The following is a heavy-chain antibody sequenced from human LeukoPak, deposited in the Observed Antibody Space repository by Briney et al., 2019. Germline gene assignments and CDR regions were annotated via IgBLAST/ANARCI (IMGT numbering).Heavy chain of an antibody. V-gene: IGHV3-23*01. CDR2: ISGSGGST. Sequence: GGSLRLSCAASGFTFSSYAISWVRQAPGKGLEWVSAISGSGGSTYYADSVKGRFTISRDNSKNTLYLQMNSLRAEDTAVYYCAIDAASVYYDYIWGSYRYFDYWGQGTLVTVSS. D-gene: IGHD3-16*02. CDR3: AIDAASVYYDYIWGSYRYFDY. J-gene: IGHJ4*03. CDR1: GFTFSSYA.